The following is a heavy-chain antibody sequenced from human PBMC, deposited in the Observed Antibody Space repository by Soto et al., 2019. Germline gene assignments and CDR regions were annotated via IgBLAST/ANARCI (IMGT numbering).Heavy chain of an antibody. CDR3: ARDLRLLWFGEFLQWVNMDV. J-gene: IGHJ6*02. CDR1: GFTFSSYW. CDR2: INSDGSST. Sequence: PGGSLRLSCAASGFTFSSYWMHWVRQAPGKGLVWVSRINSDGSSTSYADSVKGRFTISRDNAKNTLYLQMNRLRAEDPAVYYCARDLRLLWFGEFLQWVNMDVWVQGTTVTVSS. V-gene: IGHV3-74*01. D-gene: IGHD3-10*01.